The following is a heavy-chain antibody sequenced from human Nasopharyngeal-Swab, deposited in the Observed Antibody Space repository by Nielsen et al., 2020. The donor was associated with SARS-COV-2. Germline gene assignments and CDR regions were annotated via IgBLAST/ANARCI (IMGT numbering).Heavy chain of an antibody. Sequence: GGSLRLSCAASGFTFSGYSMNWVRQAPGKGLEWVSSISSSSAYIYYADPVKGRFTISRDNAKNSLYLQMNSLRAEDTAVYYCAREGRWLRDNWFDPWGQGTLVTVSS. J-gene: IGHJ5*02. CDR1: GFTFSGYS. CDR3: AREGRWLRDNWFDP. V-gene: IGHV3-21*01. D-gene: IGHD5-12*01. CDR2: ISSSSAYI.